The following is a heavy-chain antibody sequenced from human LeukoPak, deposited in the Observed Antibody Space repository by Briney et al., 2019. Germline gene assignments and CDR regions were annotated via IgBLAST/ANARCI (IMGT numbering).Heavy chain of an antibody. CDR3: AKILYSSNIDY. J-gene: IGHJ4*02. D-gene: IGHD6-19*01. V-gene: IGHV4-61*02. CDR2: IYTSGST. Sequence: PSETLSLTCTVSGGSIGSGSYYWSWIRQPAGKGLEWIGRIYTSGSTNYNPSLKSRVTISYTSKNQFSLKLNSVTAADTAVYYCAKILYSSNIDYWGQGTLVTVSS. CDR1: GGSIGSGSYY.